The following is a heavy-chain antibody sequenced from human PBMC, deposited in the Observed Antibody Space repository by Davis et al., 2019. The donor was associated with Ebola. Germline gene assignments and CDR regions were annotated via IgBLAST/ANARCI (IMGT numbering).Heavy chain of an antibody. CDR2: IWHDGSYK. D-gene: IGHD5-18*01. CDR1: GFTFSSYG. V-gene: IGHV3-33*08. J-gene: IGHJ4*02. CDR3: ARDGWIYSFAYPDC. Sequence: PGGSLRLSCAASGFTFSSYGMHWVRQAPGKGLEWVAVIWHDGSYKYYADSVKGRSSISRDNSKNTLYLQMSSLRAEDTAVYYCARDGWIYSFAYPDCWGQGTLVTVSS.